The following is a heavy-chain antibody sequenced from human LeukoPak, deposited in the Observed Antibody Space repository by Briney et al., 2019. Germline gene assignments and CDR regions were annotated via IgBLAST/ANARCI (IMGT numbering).Heavy chain of an antibody. CDR1: GFFVSNNY. D-gene: IGHD3-3*01. V-gene: IGHV3-53*01. Sequence: PGGSLRLSCAASGFFVSNNYMSWVRQAPGKGLEWVSVIYSGGDTYYADSVKGRFTISRDNSKNTLYLQMNSLGAEDTAVYYCAKGRKDRLRFLEWLLFDYWGQGTLVTVSS. CDR3: AKGRKDRLRFLEWLLFDY. CDR2: IYSGGDT. J-gene: IGHJ4*02.